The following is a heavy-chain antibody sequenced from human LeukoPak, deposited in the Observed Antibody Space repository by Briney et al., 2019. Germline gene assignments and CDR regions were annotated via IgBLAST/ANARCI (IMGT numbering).Heavy chain of an antibody. CDR3: ATDWSGLYY. V-gene: IGHV3-23*01. D-gene: IGHD3-3*01. J-gene: IGHJ4*02. CDR1: GFTFSSYA. CDR2: ISGSGSNT. Sequence: GGSLRLSCAASGFTFSSYAMSWVRQAPGKGLEWVSSISGSGSNTYYADSVKGRFTVSRDNSKNTLYMQTNSLRAEDTAVYYCATDWSGLYYWGQGILVTVSS.